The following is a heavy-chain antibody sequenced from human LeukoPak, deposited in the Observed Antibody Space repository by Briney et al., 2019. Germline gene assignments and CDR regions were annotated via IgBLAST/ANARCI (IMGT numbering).Heavy chain of an antibody. Sequence: GGSLRLSCAASGFTFSSYGMHWVRQAPGKGLEWVSTMSGSGATIYHADSVKGRFTFSRDNSKNTLYLQMSRLRAEDTAVYFCAKVRGFCSDGSCYWFDYWGQGTLVTVSS. D-gene: IGHD2-15*01. CDR2: MSGSGATI. CDR1: GFTFSSYG. J-gene: IGHJ4*02. V-gene: IGHV3-23*01. CDR3: AKVRGFCSDGSCYWFDY.